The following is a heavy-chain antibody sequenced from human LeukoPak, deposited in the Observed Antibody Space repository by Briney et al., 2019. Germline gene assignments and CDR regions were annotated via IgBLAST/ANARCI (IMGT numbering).Heavy chain of an antibody. CDR2: INTNTGNP. Sequence: ASVKVSCKASGYTFTSYAMNWVRQAPGQGLEWMGWINTNTGNPTYAQGFTGRFVFSLDTSASTAYLQISSLKAEDTAVYYCARGWEYYGSGSHNYYYYGMDVWGQGTTVTVSS. J-gene: IGHJ6*02. D-gene: IGHD3-10*01. CDR1: GYTFTSYA. V-gene: IGHV7-4-1*02. CDR3: ARGWEYYGSGSHNYYYYGMDV.